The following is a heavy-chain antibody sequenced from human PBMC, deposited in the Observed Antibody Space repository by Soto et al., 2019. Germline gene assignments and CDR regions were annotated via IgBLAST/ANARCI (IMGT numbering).Heavy chain of an antibody. J-gene: IGHJ3*02. CDR3: AKEDQSSGYAGAFGI. D-gene: IGHD3-22*01. V-gene: IGHV3-30-3*01. CDR1: GFNFASLP. CDR2: IAHDGSRK. Sequence: QVQLVESGGGVVQPGESLRISCTASGFNFASLPMHWVRQASGKGLEWVAGIAHDGSRKHYADSVKGRFTTSRDNSNNMLYLEMNSLTTEDTAMFHCAKEDQSSGYAGAFGIWGQGTMVTVSS.